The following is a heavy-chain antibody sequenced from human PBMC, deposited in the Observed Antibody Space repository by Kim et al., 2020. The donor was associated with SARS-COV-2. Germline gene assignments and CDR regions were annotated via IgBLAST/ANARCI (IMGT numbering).Heavy chain of an antibody. Sequence: ASVKVSCKVSGYTLTELSMHWVRQAPGKGLEWMGGFDPEDGETIYAQKFQGRVTMTEDTSTDTAYMELSSLRSEDTAVYYCATGVGGDYGCRRDPYCYGMDVWGQGTTVTVSS. CDR3: ATGVGGDYGCRRDPYCYGMDV. CDR2: FDPEDGET. D-gene: IGHD4-17*01. J-gene: IGHJ6*02. V-gene: IGHV1-24*01. CDR1: GYTLTELS.